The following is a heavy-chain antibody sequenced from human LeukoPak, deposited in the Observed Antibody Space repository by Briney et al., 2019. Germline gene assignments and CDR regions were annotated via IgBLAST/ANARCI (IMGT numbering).Heavy chain of an antibody. D-gene: IGHD6-25*01. CDR3: ARASGFYFDY. V-gene: IGHV3-30*01. CDR2: ISYDGSNK. CDR1: GFTFSNAW. Sequence: GGSLRLSCAASGFTFSNAWMSWVRQAPGKGLEWVAVISYDGSNKYYADSVKGRFTISRDNSKNTLYLQMNSLRAEDTAVYYCARASGFYFDYWGQGTLVTVSS. J-gene: IGHJ4*02.